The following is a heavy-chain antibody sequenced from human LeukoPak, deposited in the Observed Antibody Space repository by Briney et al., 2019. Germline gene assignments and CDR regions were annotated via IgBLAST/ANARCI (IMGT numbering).Heavy chain of an antibody. V-gene: IGHV3-11*04. CDR2: ISSSGSTI. CDR1: GFTFSDYY. Sequence: GGSLRLSCAASGFTFSDYYMSWIRQAPGKGLEWVSYISSSGSTIYYADSVKGRFTISRDNAKNSLYLQMNSLRAEDTAVYYCARSGPLYGDYEFSYYYYYGMDVWGQGTTVTVSS. J-gene: IGHJ6*02. D-gene: IGHD4-17*01. CDR3: ARSGPLYGDYEFSYYYYYGMDV.